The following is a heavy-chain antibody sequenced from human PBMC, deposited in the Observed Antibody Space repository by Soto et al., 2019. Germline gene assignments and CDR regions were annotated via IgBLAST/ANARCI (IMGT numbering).Heavy chain of an antibody. V-gene: IGHV2-26*01. CDR2: IFSNDEK. CDR1: GFSLSNARMG. J-gene: IGHJ4*02. D-gene: IGHD3-22*01. Sequence: QVTLKESGPVLVKPTETLTLTCTVSGFSLSNARMGVSWIRQPPGKALEWLAHIFSNDEKSYSTSLKSRLTISKDTSKSQVVLIMTNMDPVDTDTYYCARAYFYDSPVPFDYWGQGTLVTVSS. CDR3: ARAYFYDSPVPFDY.